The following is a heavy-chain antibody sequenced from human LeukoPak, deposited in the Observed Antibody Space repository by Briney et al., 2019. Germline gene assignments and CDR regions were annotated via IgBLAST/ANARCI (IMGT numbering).Heavy chain of an antibody. CDR1: GFTFSNAW. D-gene: IGHD3-22*01. J-gene: IGHJ3*02. Sequence: GGSLRLSSAASGFTFSNAWMSWVRQAPGKGLEWVGRIKSKTDGGTTDYAAPVKGRFTISRDDSKNTLYLQMNSLKTEDTAVYYCTTGTFDYYDSSDLDAFDIWGQGAMVTVSS. CDR2: IKSKTDGGTT. CDR3: TTGTFDYYDSSDLDAFDI. V-gene: IGHV3-15*01.